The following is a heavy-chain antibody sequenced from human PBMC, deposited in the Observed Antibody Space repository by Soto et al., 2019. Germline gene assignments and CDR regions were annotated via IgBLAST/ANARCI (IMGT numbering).Heavy chain of an antibody. Sequence: GGSLRLSCAASGLPISNAWMDWVRQAPGKGLEWVGRIKTRTEGGPTDYAAAVKGRFTVSRDDSKNTLYLQMNSLKTEDTAVYYCTTGSVEGVWGQGTTVTVSS. CDR3: TTGSVEGV. J-gene: IGHJ6*02. D-gene: IGHD2-15*01. CDR2: IKTRTEGGPT. CDR1: GLPISNAW. V-gene: IGHV3-15*07.